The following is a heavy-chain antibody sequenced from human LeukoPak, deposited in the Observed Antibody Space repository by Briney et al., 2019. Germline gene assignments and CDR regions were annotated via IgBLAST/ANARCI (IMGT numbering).Heavy chain of an antibody. J-gene: IGHJ6*02. CDR2: MNPNSGDT. V-gene: IGHV1-8*01. CDR1: GYTFTSYD. D-gene: IGHD3-16*02. Sequence: ASVKVSCKASGYTFTSYDINWVRQATGQGLEWMGRMNPNSGDTGYAQKFQGRVTMTRNTSIRTAYMELSSLRSADTAVYYCARVYDYVWGSYRYPRDYYGKDVWGQGTTVTVSS. CDR3: ARVYDYVWGSYRYPRDYYGKDV.